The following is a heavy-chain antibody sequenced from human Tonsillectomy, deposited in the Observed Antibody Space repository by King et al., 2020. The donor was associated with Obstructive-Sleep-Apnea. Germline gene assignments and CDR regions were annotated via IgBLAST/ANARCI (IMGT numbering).Heavy chain of an antibody. CDR1: GYTLTDFY. V-gene: IGHV1-2*04. D-gene: IGHD5-12*01. Sequence: QLVQSGAEVKKPGASVKVSCKGSGYTLTDFYIHWMRQARGQGLEWMGWINPNIGVTNYAQKFQGWVTMTRDTSINTAYMELTRLTSDDTAVYYCARGFERGDYGLDVWGQGTSVTVPS. CDR2: INPNIGVT. J-gene: IGHJ6*02. CDR3: ARGFERGDYGLDV.